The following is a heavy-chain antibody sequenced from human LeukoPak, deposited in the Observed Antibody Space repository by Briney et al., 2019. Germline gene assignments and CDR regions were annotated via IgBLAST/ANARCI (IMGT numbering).Heavy chain of an antibody. CDR2: ISGSGGST. V-gene: IGHV3-23*01. J-gene: IGHJ4*02. Sequence: PGGSLRLSCAASGFTFSNYAMSWVRQAPGKGLEWVSGISGSGGSTYDADSVKGRFTISRDSSRDTLYLQMNSLRAEDTAIYFCARQGGYCSGGTCYFDSWGQGTLVTVSS. CDR3: ARQGGYCSGGTCYFDS. CDR1: GFTFSNYA. D-gene: IGHD2-15*01.